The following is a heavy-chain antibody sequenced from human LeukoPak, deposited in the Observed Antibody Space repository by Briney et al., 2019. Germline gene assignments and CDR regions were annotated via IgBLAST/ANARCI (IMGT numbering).Heavy chain of an antibody. CDR3: ARADSVPAGDYHYWYMDV. Sequence: GASVKVSCKASGFTLTDYIHWVRQDPRQGLQWMGWIKPNSGDTDYAQKFQGRVTMTRDTSISTVYMELSGLRSDDTAVYYCARADSVPAGDYHYWYMDVWGKGTTVTVSS. CDR1: GFTLTDY. D-gene: IGHD2-2*01. CDR2: IKPNSGDT. V-gene: IGHV1-2*02. J-gene: IGHJ6*03.